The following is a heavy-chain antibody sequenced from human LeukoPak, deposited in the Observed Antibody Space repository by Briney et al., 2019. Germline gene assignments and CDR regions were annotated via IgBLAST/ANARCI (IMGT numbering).Heavy chain of an antibody. CDR2: ISAYNGNT. CDR1: GYTFTSYG. V-gene: IGHV1-18*01. Sequence: GASVKVSCKASGYTFTSYGISWVRQAPGQGLEWMGWISAYNGNTNYAQKLQGRVTMTTDTSTSTAHMELRSLRSDDTAVYYCARGGKVQLWFGLATYPDYFDYWGQGTLVTVSS. D-gene: IGHD5-18*01. CDR3: ARGGKVQLWFGLATYPDYFDY. J-gene: IGHJ4*02.